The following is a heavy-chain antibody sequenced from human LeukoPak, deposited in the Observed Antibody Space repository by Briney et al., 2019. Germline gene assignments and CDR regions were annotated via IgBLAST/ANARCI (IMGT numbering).Heavy chain of an antibody. D-gene: IGHD4-23*01. CDR3: ARASTVVTCFDP. J-gene: IGHJ5*02. Sequence: SQTLSLTCTVSGGSISSGDYYWSWIRQPPGKGLEWIGYIYYSGSTYYNPSLKSRVTISVGTSKNQFSLKLSSVTAADTAVYYCARASTVVTCFDPWGQGTLVTVSS. CDR2: IYYSGST. CDR1: GGSISSGDYY. V-gene: IGHV4-30-4*08.